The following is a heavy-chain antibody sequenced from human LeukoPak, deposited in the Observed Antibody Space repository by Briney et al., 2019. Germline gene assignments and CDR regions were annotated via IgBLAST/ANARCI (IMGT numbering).Heavy chain of an antibody. CDR3: AGGIQLWLTFDY. CDR1: GFTFSSYA. V-gene: IGHV3-30*04. CDR2: ISYDGSNK. D-gene: IGHD5-18*01. Sequence: GGSLRLSCAASGFTFSSYAMHWVRQAPGKGLEWVAVISYDGSNKYYADSVKGRFTISRDNSKNTLYLQMNSLRAEDTAVYYCAGGIQLWLTFDYWGQGTLVTVSS. J-gene: IGHJ4*02.